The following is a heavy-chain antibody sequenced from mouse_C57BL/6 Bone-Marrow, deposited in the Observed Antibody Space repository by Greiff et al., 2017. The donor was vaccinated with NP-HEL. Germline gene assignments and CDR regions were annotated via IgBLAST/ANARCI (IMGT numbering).Heavy chain of an antibody. CDR2: IYPGDGDT. J-gene: IGHJ2*01. CDR1: GYAFSSSW. CDR3: ARWVFDY. V-gene: IGHV1-82*01. Sequence: QVQLQQSGPELVKPGASVKISCKASGYAFSSSWMNWVKQRPGKCLEWIGRIYPGDGDTNYNGKFKGKATLTADKSSSTAYMQLSSLTSEDSAVYFCARWVFDYWGQGTTLTVSS.